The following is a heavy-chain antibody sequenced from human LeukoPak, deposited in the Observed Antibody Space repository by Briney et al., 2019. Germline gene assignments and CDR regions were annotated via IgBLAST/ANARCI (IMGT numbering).Heavy chain of an antibody. D-gene: IGHD1-26*01. J-gene: IGHJ4*02. V-gene: IGHV3-21*01. Sequence: GGSLRLSCAASGFTFSSYSMNWVRQAPGKGLEWVSSISSSSTYIYYADSVKGRFTISRDNAKNSLSLQMNSLRAGDTAVYYCAEVGATGYWGQGTLVTVSS. CDR1: GFTFSSYS. CDR2: ISSSSTYI. CDR3: AEVGATGY.